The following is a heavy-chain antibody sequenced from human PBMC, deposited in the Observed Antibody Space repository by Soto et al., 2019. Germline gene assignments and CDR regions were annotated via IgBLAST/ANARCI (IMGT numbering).Heavy chain of an antibody. CDR1: GGTFSSYT. CDR2: IIPILGIA. V-gene: IGHV1-69*02. Sequence: PSVKVSCKASGGTFSSYTISWVRQAPGQGFEWMGRIIPILGIANYAQKFQGRVTITADKSTSTAYMELSSLRSEDTAVYYCARVRGVVAATSNWFDPWGQGTLVTVSS. D-gene: IGHD2-15*01. J-gene: IGHJ5*02. CDR3: ARVRGVVAATSNWFDP.